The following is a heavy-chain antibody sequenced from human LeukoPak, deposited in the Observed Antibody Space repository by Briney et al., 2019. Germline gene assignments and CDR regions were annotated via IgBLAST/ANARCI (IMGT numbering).Heavy chain of an antibody. CDR3: ARDNGNKYYFDY. J-gene: IGHJ4*02. V-gene: IGHV3-11*05. CDR1: GFMFSDYF. CDR2: ISSNSKYT. Sequence: GRSLRLSCAASGFMFSDYFMSWIRQAPGKELEWISYISSNSKYTKYADSVKGRFTISRDNAKKSLYLQMDSLRAEDTAVYYCARDNGNKYYFDYWGQGTLVTVSS. D-gene: IGHD2-8*01.